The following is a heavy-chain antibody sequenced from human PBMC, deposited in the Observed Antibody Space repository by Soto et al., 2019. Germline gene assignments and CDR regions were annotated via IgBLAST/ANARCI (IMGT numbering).Heavy chain of an antibody. CDR2: IDAGNGNI. CDR3: ARDHSLWGISD. J-gene: IGHJ4*02. Sequence: QVQFVQSGAEEKKPGASVKVSCKASGYTFTSYAIHWVRQAPGQRLEWMGWIDAGNGNIKYSQKFQGRVTITRDTSASTAYMELSSLRSEDTAVYYCARDHSLWGISDWGQGTLVTVSS. D-gene: IGHD3-16*01. V-gene: IGHV1-3*05. CDR1: GYTFTSYA.